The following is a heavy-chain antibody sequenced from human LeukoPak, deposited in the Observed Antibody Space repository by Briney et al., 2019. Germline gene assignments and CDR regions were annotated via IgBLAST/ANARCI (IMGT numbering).Heavy chain of an antibody. D-gene: IGHD7-27*01. Sequence: PSETLSLTCTVSGGSISSSSYYWGWIRQPPGKGLEWIGSIYYSGSTYYNPSLKSRVTISVDTSKNQFSLKLSSVTAADTAVYYCARERRDNNWGSSFDYWGQGTLVTVSS. CDR2: IYYSGST. CDR3: ARERRDNNWGSSFDY. CDR1: GGSISSSSYY. J-gene: IGHJ4*02. V-gene: IGHV4-39*07.